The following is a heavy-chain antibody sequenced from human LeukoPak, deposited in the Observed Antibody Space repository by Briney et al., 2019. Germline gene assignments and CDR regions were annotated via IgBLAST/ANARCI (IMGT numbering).Heavy chain of an antibody. CDR2: IYPGDSDT. CDR1: GYSFTSYW. Sequence: GESLKISCKGSGYSFTSYWIGWVRQMPGKGLEWMGIIYPGDSDTRYSPSFQGQVTISADKSISTAYLQRSSLKASDTAMYYCARQVGLYSSSWPFDYWGQGTLVTVSS. CDR3: ARQVGLYSSSWPFDY. J-gene: IGHJ4*02. D-gene: IGHD6-13*01. V-gene: IGHV5-51*01.